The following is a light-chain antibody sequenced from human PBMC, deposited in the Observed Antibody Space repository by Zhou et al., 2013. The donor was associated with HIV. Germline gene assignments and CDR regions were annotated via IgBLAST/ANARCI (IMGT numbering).Light chain of an antibody. J-gene: IGKJ2*01. CDR3: LHDYNYPRT. CDR1: QGISKW. Sequence: DIQMTQSPSSVSASVGDRITITCRASQGISKWLAWYQQKPGEVPKLLIYAASTLQSGVPSRFSGSGSGTDFTLTINGLRPEDFATYYCLHDYNYPRTFGQGTKLEIK. V-gene: IGKV1-12*01. CDR2: AAS.